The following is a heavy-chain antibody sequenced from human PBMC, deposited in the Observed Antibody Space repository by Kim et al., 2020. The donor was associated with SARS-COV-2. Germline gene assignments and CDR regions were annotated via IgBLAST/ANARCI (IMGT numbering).Heavy chain of an antibody. CDR3: ARDLRYFDWSWVFDP. J-gene: IGHJ5*02. V-gene: IGHV3-49*02. Sequence: ASVKGRFTISRDDSKGIAYLQMSSLKTEDTAVYYCARDLRYFDWSWVFDPWGQGTLVTVSS. D-gene: IGHD3-9*01.